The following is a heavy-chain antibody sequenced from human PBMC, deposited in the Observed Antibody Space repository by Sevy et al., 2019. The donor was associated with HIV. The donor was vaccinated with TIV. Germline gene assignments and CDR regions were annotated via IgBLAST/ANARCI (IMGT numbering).Heavy chain of an antibody. J-gene: IGHJ4*02. V-gene: IGHV3-48*01. CDR1: GFTFSSYN. CDR2: INSGSTII. CDR3: ARDGGCSSTSCLLYFDY. D-gene: IGHD2-2*01. Sequence: GGSLRLSCVASGFTFSSYNFNWVRQAPGKGLELISFINSGSTIISHADSVKGRFTISRDSAKKSVYLQMNSLRVEDTAVYYCARDGGCSSTSCLLYFDYWGQGTPVTVSS.